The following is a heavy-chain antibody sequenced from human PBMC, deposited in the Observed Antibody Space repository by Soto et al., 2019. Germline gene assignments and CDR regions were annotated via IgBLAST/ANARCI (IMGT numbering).Heavy chain of an antibody. CDR2: ISAYNGNT. CDR3: ARDGVVGATTYYGMDV. J-gene: IGHJ6*02. Sequence: ASVKVSCKASGDTFTSYGISWVRQAPGQGLEWMGWISAYNGNTNYAQKLQGRVTMTTDTCTSTAYMELRSLRSDDTAVYYGARDGVVGATTYYGMDVWGQGTTVTVSS. CDR1: GDTFTSYG. D-gene: IGHD1-26*01. V-gene: IGHV1-18*04.